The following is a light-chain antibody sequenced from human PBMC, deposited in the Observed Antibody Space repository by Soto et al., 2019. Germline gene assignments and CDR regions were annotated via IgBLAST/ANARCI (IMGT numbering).Light chain of an antibody. CDR2: GAS. V-gene: IGKV3-15*01. J-gene: IGKJ5*01. CDR3: QQYKNWPPIT. Sequence: EIVMTHSPATLSVSPWEGATLSCRASQSLSSSLAWYQQKPGQAPRLLIYGASTRATGIPARFSGSGSGTEFTLTISSLQSEDFAVYYCQQYKNWPPITFGQGTRLEIK. CDR1: QSLSSS.